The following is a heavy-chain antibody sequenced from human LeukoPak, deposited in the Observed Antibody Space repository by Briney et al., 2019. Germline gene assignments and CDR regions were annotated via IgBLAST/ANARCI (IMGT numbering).Heavy chain of an antibody. CDR3: ARDGVNYYDSSGYDY. CDR2: ISSSSSYI. CDR1: GFTFSSYS. Sequence: PGGSLRLSCAASGFTFSSYSMNWVRQAPGKGLEWFSSISSSSSYIYYADSVKGRFTISRDNAKNSLYLQMNSLRAEDTAVYYCARDGVNYYDSSGYDYWGQGTLVTVSS. V-gene: IGHV3-21*01. D-gene: IGHD3-22*01. J-gene: IGHJ4*02.